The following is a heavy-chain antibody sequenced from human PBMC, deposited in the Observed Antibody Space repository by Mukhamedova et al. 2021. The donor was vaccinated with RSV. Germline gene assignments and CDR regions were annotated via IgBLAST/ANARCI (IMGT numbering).Heavy chain of an antibody. J-gene: IGHJ4*02. Sequence: GKGRFTISRDNAKNSLYLQMNSLRAEDTAVYYCARARGSRSFDYWGQGTLVTVSP. V-gene: IGHV3-11*06. D-gene: IGHD1-26*01. CDR3: ARARGSRSFDY.